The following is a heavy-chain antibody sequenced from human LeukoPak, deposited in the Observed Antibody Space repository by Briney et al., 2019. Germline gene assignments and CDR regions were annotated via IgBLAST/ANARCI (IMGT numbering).Heavy chain of an antibody. CDR3: ARDVGWDSSLVTTTRSDY. V-gene: IGHV3-7*01. D-gene: IGHD2-21*02. CDR1: GFTFSSYS. J-gene: IGHJ4*02. Sequence: GGSLRLSRAASGFTFSSYSMNWVRQAPGEGLEWLANIKQDGSVKYYVDSVKGRFTISRDNAKNSLFLQMNSLRAEDTAVYYCARDVGWDSSLVTTTRSDYWGQGTLVTVSS. CDR2: IKQDGSVK.